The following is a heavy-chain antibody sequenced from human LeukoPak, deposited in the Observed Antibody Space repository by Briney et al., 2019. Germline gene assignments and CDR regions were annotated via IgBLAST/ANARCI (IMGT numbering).Heavy chain of an antibody. V-gene: IGHV4-38-2*02. Sequence: SETLSLTCSVSGYSISSGFYWGWIRQPPGKGLEWIGEINHSGSTNYNPSLKSRVTISVDTSKNQFSLKLSSVTAADTAVYYCARRVRKYSSSWHRYMDVWGKGTTVTISS. CDR2: INHSGST. CDR1: GYSISSGFY. D-gene: IGHD6-13*01. CDR3: ARRVRKYSSSWHRYMDV. J-gene: IGHJ6*03.